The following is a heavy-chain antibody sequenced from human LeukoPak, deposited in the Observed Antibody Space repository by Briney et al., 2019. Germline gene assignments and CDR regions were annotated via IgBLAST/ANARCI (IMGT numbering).Heavy chain of an antibody. V-gene: IGHV3-7*04. CDR2: IKKDGSEK. CDR3: AMDSYGPDDY. D-gene: IGHD3-16*01. J-gene: IGHJ4*02. CDR1: GFTFSIYW. Sequence: PGGSLRLSCAASGFTFSIYWMSWFRQAPGKGLEWVAHIKKDGSEKNYVDSVKGRFTISRDNTKNSVYLQMNSQRGEDTGVYYCAMDSYGPDDYWGQGTLVTVSS.